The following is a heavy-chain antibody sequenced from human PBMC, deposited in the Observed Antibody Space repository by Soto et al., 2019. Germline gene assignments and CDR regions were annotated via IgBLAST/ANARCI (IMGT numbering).Heavy chain of an antibody. CDR1: GYTFTTYG. Sequence: QVQLVQSGGEVKKPGASVKVSCKTSGYTFTTYGISWVRQAPGQGLEWVGWISAYSGKTHYAQKFQGKVTMTTDTSTNTAYLELRSLRSDDTAVYCCASDPYLGDHQYWGQGTLVTVSS. CDR2: ISAYSGKT. D-gene: IGHD3-16*01. V-gene: IGHV1-18*01. CDR3: ASDPYLGDHQY. J-gene: IGHJ4*02.